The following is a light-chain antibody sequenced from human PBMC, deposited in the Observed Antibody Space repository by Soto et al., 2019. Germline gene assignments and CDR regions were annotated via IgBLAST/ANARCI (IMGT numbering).Light chain of an antibody. V-gene: IGKV3-20*01. J-gene: IGKJ5*01. CDR2: GAS. Sequence: EVVLTHSPVTLSXSPGERATLSCRASQSVSSNLAWYQQKPGQAPRLLIYGASTRATGIPARFSGSGSGTEFTLTISRLEPADFALYYCQHYGAAPITFGQRTRLEIK. CDR3: QHYGAAPIT. CDR1: QSVSSN.